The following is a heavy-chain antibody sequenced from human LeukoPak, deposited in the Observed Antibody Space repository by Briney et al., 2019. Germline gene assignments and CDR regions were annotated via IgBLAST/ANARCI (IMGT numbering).Heavy chain of an antibody. CDR1: GGPMINFY. CDR3: ARLGSQLWRYFDC. J-gene: IGHJ4*02. Sequence: SDTLSLTCTMSGGPMINFYWGWIRQTPGKGLESLGYIFYSGVTDYNPSLKSRLTISIDTSKSQFSLNLNSVTAADTAVYYCARLGSQLWRYFDCWGQGTLVTVSS. V-gene: IGHV4-59*01. CDR2: IFYSGVT. D-gene: IGHD5-18*01.